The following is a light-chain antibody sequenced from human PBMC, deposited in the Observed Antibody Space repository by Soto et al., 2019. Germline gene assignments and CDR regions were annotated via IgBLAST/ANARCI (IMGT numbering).Light chain of an antibody. J-gene: IGLJ1*01. Sequence: QSVLTQPASVSGSPGQSITISCTGTSSDVGGYNYVSWFQHHPGKAPKLIIYEVSYRPSGVSNRFSGSKSGDTASLTISGLQAEDEADYYCSSFTNPITRYAFGTGTKVTVL. CDR1: SSDVGGYNY. V-gene: IGLV2-14*01. CDR3: SSFTNPITRYA. CDR2: EVS.